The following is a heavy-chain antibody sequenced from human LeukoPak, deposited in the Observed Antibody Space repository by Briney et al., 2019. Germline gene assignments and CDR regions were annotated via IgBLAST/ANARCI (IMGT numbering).Heavy chain of an antibody. D-gene: IGHD2-15*01. CDR2: TDSTT. V-gene: IGHV3-23*01. Sequence: PAGYLTLSCAAYGFIFSSYARSWVRRAPGKGLEWVSTTDSTTHYADSVKGRFTISRANSKATVHLKMNSLRAEDTAIYYCAKDHGRSGGAFFDYWGQGILVTVSS. J-gene: IGHJ4*02. CDR1: GFIFSSYA. CDR3: AKDHGRSGGAFFDY.